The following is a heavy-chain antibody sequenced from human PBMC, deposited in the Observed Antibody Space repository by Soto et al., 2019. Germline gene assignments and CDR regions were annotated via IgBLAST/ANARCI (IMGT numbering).Heavy chain of an antibody. V-gene: IGHV4-34*01. CDR3: ARHPGEWLLFPHYYYYGMDV. Sequence: PSETLSLTCSVYGGSFSVYYWSWIRQPPGKGLDWIGEINHSGSTNYNPSLKSRVTISVDTSKNQFSLKLSSVTAADTAVYYCARHPGEWLLFPHYYYYGMDVWGQGTTVTVSS. J-gene: IGHJ6*02. CDR1: GGSFSVYY. CDR2: INHSGST. D-gene: IGHD3-3*01.